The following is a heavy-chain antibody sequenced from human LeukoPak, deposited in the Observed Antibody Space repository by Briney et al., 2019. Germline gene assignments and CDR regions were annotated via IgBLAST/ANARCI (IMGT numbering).Heavy chain of an antibody. J-gene: IGHJ3*02. CDR1: GFTFSSYA. CDR2: ISYDGSNK. CDR3: ARVLLSRPSSSHLHLGAFDI. D-gene: IGHD2-21*01. V-gene: IGHV3-30*04. Sequence: GGSLRLSCAASGFTFSSYAMHWVRQAPGKGLEWVAVISYDGSNKYYADSVKGRFTISRDNSKNTLYLQMNSLRAEDTAVYYCARVLLSRPSSSHLHLGAFDIWGQGTMVTVSS.